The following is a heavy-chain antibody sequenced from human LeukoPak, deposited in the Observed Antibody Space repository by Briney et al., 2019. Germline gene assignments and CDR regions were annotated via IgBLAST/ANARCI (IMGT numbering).Heavy chain of an antibody. CDR3: ARHLNSYGPCNWFDP. CDR2: IYYSGRV. V-gene: IGHV4-59*08. CDR1: SGSISSYY. J-gene: IGHJ5*02. Sequence: PSETLSLTCTVPSGSISSYYWSWIRQPPGKGLEWIGYIYYSGRVNYNPSLKSRVTISVDRSKNQFSLKLSSVTAADTAVYYCARHLNSYGPCNWFDPWGQGTLVTVSS. D-gene: IGHD5-18*01.